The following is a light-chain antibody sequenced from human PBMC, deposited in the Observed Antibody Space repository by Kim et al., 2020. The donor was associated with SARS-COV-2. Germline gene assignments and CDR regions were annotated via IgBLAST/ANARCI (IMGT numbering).Light chain of an antibody. CDR3: QPLNSYPLT. J-gene: IGKJ4*01. Sequence: DIQLTQSPSFLSASVGDRVTITCRASQGVSTYLAWYQQKPGKVPKLLIYAASTLQSGVPPRFSGSGSGTEFTLTISSLQPEDFSTYYCQPLNSYPLTFGGRTK. V-gene: IGKV1-9*01. CDR2: AAS. CDR1: QGVSTY.